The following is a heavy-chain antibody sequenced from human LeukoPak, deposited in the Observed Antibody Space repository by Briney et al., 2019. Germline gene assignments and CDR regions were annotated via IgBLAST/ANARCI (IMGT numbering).Heavy chain of an antibody. CDR3: ARLKPGHNAFDV. J-gene: IGHJ3*01. Sequence: SVKVSCKASGGTFSSYAISWVRQAPGQGLEWMGRIIPILGIANYAQKFQGRVTITADKSTSTAYMELSSLRSEDTAVYYCARLKPGHNAFDVWGQGTMVTVSS. D-gene: IGHD1-1*01. V-gene: IGHV1-69*04. CDR1: GGTFSSYA. CDR2: IIPILGIA.